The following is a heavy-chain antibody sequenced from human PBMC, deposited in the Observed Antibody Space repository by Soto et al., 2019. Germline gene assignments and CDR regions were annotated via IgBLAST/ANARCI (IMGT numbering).Heavy chain of an antibody. CDR1: AYSFNTYG. CDR3: ARDWRGAEGFDP. CDR2: IGTHNGDT. Sequence: DSVKVSFKASAYSFNTYGFRLVRQAPGQGLEWVGWIGTHNGDTTYAQNFQGRVTMTIDTSTTTSYMELRSLTSDDTAMYFCARDWRGAEGFDPWGQGTLVTVSS. J-gene: IGHJ5*02. D-gene: IGHD3-3*01. V-gene: IGHV1-18*01.